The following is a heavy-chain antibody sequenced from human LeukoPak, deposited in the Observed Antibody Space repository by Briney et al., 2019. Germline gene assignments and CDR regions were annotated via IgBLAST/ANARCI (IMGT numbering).Heavy chain of an antibody. J-gene: IGHJ5*02. CDR3: ARESITLNWFDP. V-gene: IGHV4-30-2*01. CDR1: GGSISSGGYS. D-gene: IGHD3-10*01. CDR2: IYHSGST. Sequence: SDTLSLTCAVSGGSISSGGYSWSWIRQPPGKVLEWIGYIYHSGSTYYNPSLKSRVTISVDRSKNQFSLKLSSVTAADTAVYYCARESITLNWFDPWGQGTLVTVSS.